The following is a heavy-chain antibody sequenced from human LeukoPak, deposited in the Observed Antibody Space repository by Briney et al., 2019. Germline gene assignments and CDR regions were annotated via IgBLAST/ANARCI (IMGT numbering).Heavy chain of an antibody. Sequence: PSETLSLTCVVSGYSISSGYYWAWIRQPPGKGLEWFGSVYHTGTTYYNPSLKSRVTMSVDTSKNHFSLKLTSVTAADTAFYYCARDRLVTKFGAVIADGGAFDLWGQGTLVTVSS. D-gene: IGHD3-16*02. CDR3: ARDRLVTKFGAVIADGGAFDL. CDR2: VYHTGTT. J-gene: IGHJ3*01. CDR1: GYSISSGYY. V-gene: IGHV4-38-2*02.